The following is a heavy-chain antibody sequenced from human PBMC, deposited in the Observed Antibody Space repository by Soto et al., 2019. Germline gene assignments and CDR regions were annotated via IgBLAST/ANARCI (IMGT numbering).Heavy chain of an antibody. V-gene: IGHV4-39*01. Sequence: SETLSLTCTVSGGSISSSSYYWGWIRQPPGKGLEWIGSIYYSGSTYYNPSLKSRVTISVDTSKNQFSLKLSSVTAADTAVYYCASRSFAGRRLEYMDVWGNGTPVTVS. J-gene: IGHJ6*03. D-gene: IGHD3-10*01. CDR3: ASRSFAGRRLEYMDV. CDR2: IYYSGST. CDR1: GGSISSSSYY.